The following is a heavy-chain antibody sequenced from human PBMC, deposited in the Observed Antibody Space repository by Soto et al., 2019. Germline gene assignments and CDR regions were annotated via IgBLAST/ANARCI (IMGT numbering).Heavy chain of an antibody. CDR3: ARERDSSSFFYYYGMDV. CDR1: GFTFSSYG. V-gene: IGHV3-33*01. D-gene: IGHD6-6*01. J-gene: IGHJ6*02. CDR2: IWYDGSNK. Sequence: GGSLRLSCAASGFTFSSYGMHWVRQAPGKGLEWVAVIWYDGSNKYYADSVKGRFTISRDNSKNTLYLQMNSLRAEDTAVYYCARERDSSSFFYYYGMDVWGQGTTVTVSS.